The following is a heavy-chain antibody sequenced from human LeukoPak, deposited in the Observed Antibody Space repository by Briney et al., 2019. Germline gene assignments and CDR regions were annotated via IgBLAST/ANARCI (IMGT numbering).Heavy chain of an antibody. V-gene: IGHV4-4*02. CDR2: IYHSGST. J-gene: IGHJ6*03. CDR3: ARGLDYYDSSGYRLYYYYYMDV. CDR1: GGSISSSNW. D-gene: IGHD3-22*01. Sequence: SETVSLTCAVSGGSISSSNWWRWVRQPPGKGLEWIGEIYHSGSTNYNPSLKGRVTISVDKSTNQFSLKLSSVPEADTAVSYCARGLDYYDSSGYRLYYYYYMDVWGKGTTVTVSS.